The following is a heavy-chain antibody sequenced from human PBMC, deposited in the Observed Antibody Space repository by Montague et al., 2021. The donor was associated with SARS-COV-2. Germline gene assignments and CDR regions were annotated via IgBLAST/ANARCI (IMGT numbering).Heavy chain of an antibody. V-gene: IGHV6-1*01. J-gene: IGHJ4*02. D-gene: IGHD4-11*01. CDR3: ARWDPQTLTVISLRGKSANDY. Sequence: CAISGDSVSSNSAAWNWIRQSPSRGLEWLGRTYYRSKWYNDCAVSVKSRITINPDTSKNQFSLKLRSVTAADTAVYYCARWDPQTLTVISLRGKSANDYWGQGTLVTVSS. CDR1: GDSVSSNSAA. CDR2: TYYRSKWYN.